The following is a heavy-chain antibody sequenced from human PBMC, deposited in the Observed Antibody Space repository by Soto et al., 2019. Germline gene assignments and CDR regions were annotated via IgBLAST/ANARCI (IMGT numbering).Heavy chain of an antibody. CDR2: INSDGSST. J-gene: IGHJ4*02. D-gene: IGHD3-3*01. V-gene: IGHV3-74*01. CDR1: GFTFSSYW. Sequence: WGSLRLSCAASGFTFSSYWMHWVRQAPGKGLVWVSRINSDGSSTSYADSVKGRFTISRDNAKNTLYLQMNSLRAEDTAVYYCARDGHQWYDFWSGYPYFDYWGQGTLVTVSS. CDR3: ARDGHQWYDFWSGYPYFDY.